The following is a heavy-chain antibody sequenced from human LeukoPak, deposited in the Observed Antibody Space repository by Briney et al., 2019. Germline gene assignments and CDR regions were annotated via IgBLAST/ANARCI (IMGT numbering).Heavy chain of an antibody. V-gene: IGHV4-30-2*01. Sequence: TASQTLSLICTVSGYALISGGFSWNWIRQPPGKGLEWIGCIYDRGPAHYNPSLKSRFTISVDRPKNQFFLNVTSLTAADTAVYYCARHRSATWDLFDYWGQGTLVTVSS. D-gene: IGHD1-26*01. J-gene: IGHJ4*02. CDR2: IYDRGPA. CDR3: ARHRSATWDLFDY. CDR1: GYALISGGFS.